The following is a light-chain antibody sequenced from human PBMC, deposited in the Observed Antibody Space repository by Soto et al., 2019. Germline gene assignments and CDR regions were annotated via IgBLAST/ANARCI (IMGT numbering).Light chain of an antibody. Sequence: DIQMTQSPSTLSASVGDRVTITCRASQSISNWLAWYQQKPGKAPKLLIYKAINLQSGVPSRFSGSGSETEFSLTISGLQPDDFATYYCQRYSDFQYVFGQGTKLQMK. V-gene: IGKV1-5*03. J-gene: IGKJ2*01. CDR2: KAI. CDR3: QRYSDFQYV. CDR1: QSISNW.